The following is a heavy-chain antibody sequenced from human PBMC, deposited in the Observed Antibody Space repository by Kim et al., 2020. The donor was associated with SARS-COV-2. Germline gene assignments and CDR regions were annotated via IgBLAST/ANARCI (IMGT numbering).Heavy chain of an antibody. J-gene: IGHJ4*02. CDR2: INSDGSST. V-gene: IGHV3-74*01. CDR3: AREIAAAGIGFDY. Sequence: GGSLRLSCAASGFTFSSYWMHWVRQAPGKGLVWVSRINSDGSSTSYADSVKGRFTISRDNAKNTLYLQMNSLRAEDTAVYYCAREIAAAGIGFDYWGQGTLVTVSS. D-gene: IGHD6-13*01. CDR1: GFTFSSYW.